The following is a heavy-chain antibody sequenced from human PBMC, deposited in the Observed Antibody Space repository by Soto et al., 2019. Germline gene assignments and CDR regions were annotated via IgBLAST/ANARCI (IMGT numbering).Heavy chain of an antibody. V-gene: IGHV3-9*01. Sequence: PRGARRVCCGGSGGILDEYGMHWFRQVLGKGLEWVSSISWNSGNIGYADSVKGRFTTSRDNAKNSLYLQMNSLRPEDTALYYCVRSKGGYSYGTPFDYWGQGT. CDR2: ISWNSGNI. CDR1: GGILDEYG. J-gene: IGHJ4*02. D-gene: IGHD5-18*01. CDR3: VRSKGGYSYGTPFDY.